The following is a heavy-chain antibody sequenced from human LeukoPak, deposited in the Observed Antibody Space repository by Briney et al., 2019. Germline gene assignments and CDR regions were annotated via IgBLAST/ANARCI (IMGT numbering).Heavy chain of an antibody. V-gene: IGHV3-30-3*01. J-gene: IGHJ4*02. Sequence: GSLRLSCAASGFTFSSYAMHWVRQAPGEGLEWVAVISYDGSNKYYADSVKGRFTISRDNSKNTLYLQMNSLRAEDTAVYYCARDLVWPAEILFDYWGQGTLVTVSS. CDR3: ARDLVWPAEILFDY. CDR1: GFTFSSYA. CDR2: ISYDGSNK. D-gene: IGHD3-3*01.